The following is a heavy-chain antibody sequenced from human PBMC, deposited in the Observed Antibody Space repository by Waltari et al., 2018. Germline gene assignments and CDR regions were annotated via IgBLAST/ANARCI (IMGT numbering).Heavy chain of an antibody. CDR2: INPNSGGT. V-gene: IGHV1-2*02. Sequence: QVQLVQSGAEVKKPGASVTVSCKASGTTFTGYHIHWVRQAPGQGLEWVGWINPNSGGTSLSQRFQDRVTMTRDTSISTAYLELSSLRSDDTAVYYCALFGTETFDIWGQGTMVTVSS. D-gene: IGHD3-10*01. CDR1: GTTFTGYH. J-gene: IGHJ3*02. CDR3: ALFGTETFDI.